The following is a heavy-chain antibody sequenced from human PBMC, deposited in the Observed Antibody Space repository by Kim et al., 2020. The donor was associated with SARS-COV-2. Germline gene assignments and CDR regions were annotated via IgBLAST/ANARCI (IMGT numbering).Heavy chain of an antibody. V-gene: IGHV4-59*01. J-gene: IGHJ3*02. D-gene: IGHD3-10*01. CDR2: IYHSGIT. Sequence: SETLSLTCTVSGDSITKYYWSWFRQPPGKGLDWIGYIYHSGITNYNPSLESRVTISVDTSKNQFSLNLGSVTAADTAVYYCARDSGHYGSGTPTAFDIWGRGTMVSVSA. CDR3: ARDSGHYGSGTPTAFDI. CDR1: GDSITKYY.